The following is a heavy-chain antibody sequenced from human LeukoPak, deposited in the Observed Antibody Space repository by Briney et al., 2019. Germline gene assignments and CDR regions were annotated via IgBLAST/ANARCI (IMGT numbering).Heavy chain of an antibody. CDR1: GFTFSSYG. D-gene: IGHD6-13*01. J-gene: IGHJ4*02. CDR2: ISHDGTVT. CDR3: AKEGSQYASSWFDY. Sequence: GRSLRLSCEASGFTFSSYGMQWVRQAPGMGPEWVSVISHDGTVTHYGDSVEGRFTISRDSSTNTLYLQMDSLRTEDTAVYYCAKEGSQYASSWFDYWGQGALVTVSS. V-gene: IGHV3-30*18.